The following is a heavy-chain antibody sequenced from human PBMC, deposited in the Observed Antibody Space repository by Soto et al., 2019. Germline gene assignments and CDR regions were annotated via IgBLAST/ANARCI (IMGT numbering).Heavy chain of an antibody. V-gene: IGHV5-10-1*01. J-gene: IGHJ6*02. CDR1: GYSFTSYW. D-gene: IGHD2-2*01. CDR3: AAPYQLSMGYYYGMVF. CDR2: IDPSDSYT. Sequence: GESLKISCKGSGYSFTSYWISWVRQMPGKGLEWMGRIDPSDSYTNYSPSFQGHVTISADKSISTAYLQWSSLKASDTAMYYCAAPYQLSMGYYYGMVFWGQGTMVTVFS.